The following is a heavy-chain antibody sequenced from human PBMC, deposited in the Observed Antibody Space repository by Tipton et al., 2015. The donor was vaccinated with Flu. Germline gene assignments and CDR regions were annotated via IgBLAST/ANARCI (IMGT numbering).Heavy chain of an antibody. CDR1: GEALGTHY. V-gene: IGHV4-4*07. J-gene: IGHJ4*02. CDR3: ARIIRITMIRGLRDPYYFDY. Sequence: GEALGTHYWTWFRQPAGERLEWIGSVYYSGGTHHNPSLKSRVSISGDTSKNQFSLKLTYVTAADTAVYFCARIIRITMIRGLRDPYYFDYWGQGMLVTVSS. D-gene: IGHD3-10*01. CDR2: VYYSGGT.